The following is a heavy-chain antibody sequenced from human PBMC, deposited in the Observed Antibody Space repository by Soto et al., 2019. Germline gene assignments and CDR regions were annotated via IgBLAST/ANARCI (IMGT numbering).Heavy chain of an antibody. CDR2: IYYSGRT. J-gene: IGHJ1*01. CDR3: AFNLASGTHFQH. D-gene: IGHD2-2*01. V-gene: IGHV4-59*01. Sequence: PSETLSLTCTVSCGSISSYYWSWIRQPPGKGLEWIGYIYYSGRTNYNPSLKSRVTISVDTSKNQFSLKLSSVTAADTAVYYCAFNLASGTHFQHWGQGTLVTVS. CDR1: CGSISSYY.